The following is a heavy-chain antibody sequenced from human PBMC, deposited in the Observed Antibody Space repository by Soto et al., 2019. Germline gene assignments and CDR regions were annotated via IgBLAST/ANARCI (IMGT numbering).Heavy chain of an antibody. J-gene: IGHJ6*04. CDR2: ISYDGNKK. CDR3: VVGHSYGSPYYYGMDV. CDR1: RFTFSSYA. Sequence: PGGSLRLSCAASRFTFSSYAMHWVRQAPGKGLEWLAVISYDGNKKYYADSVKGRFTISRDNSKHTVYLQMNSLRAEDTAVYYCVVGHSYGSPYYYGMDVWGKGTTVTVS. V-gene: IGHV3-30-3*01. D-gene: IGHD5-18*01.